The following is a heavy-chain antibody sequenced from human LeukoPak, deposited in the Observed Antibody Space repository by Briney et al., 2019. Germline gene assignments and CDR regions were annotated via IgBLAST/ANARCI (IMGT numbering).Heavy chain of an antibody. J-gene: IGHJ3*02. CDR3: ARDHVLRYFDWPMGAFDI. Sequence: GGSLRLTCAASGFTFSSYAMHWVRQAPGKGLEWVAVISYDGSNKYYADSVKGRFTISRDNSKNTLYLQMNSLRAEDTAVYYCARDHVLRYFDWPMGAFDIWGQGTMVTVSS. CDR2: ISYDGSNK. V-gene: IGHV3-30*04. D-gene: IGHD3-9*01. CDR1: GFTFSSYA.